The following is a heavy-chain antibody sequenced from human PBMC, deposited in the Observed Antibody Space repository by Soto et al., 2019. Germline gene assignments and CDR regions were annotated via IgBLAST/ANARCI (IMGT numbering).Heavy chain of an antibody. CDR3: ARPHYGDYRISFDY. CDR1: GYSFTNYW. V-gene: IGHV5-51*01. CDR2: IYPGDSDT. J-gene: IGHJ4*02. Sequence: PGGSLKISCKVSGYSFTNYWIGWVRQMPGKGLEWMGIIYPGDSDTRYSPSFQGQVTISADKSISTAYLQWSSLKASDTAMYYCARPHYGDYRISFDYWGQGTLVTVSS. D-gene: IGHD4-17*01.